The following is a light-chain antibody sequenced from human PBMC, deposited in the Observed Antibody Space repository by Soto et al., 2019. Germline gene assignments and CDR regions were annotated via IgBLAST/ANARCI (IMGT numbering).Light chain of an antibody. CDR1: QSVRSN. CDR3: QQYHDWPRT. CDR2: GAS. Sequence: EIVMTQSPATLSVFPGERATLSCRASQSVRSNLAWYQQKVGQAPRRLIYGASTRATGIPGRFSGSGSGTEFTLTISSLQSEDVAVYHCQQYHDWPRTFGQGTKVEIK. J-gene: IGKJ1*01. V-gene: IGKV3-15*01.